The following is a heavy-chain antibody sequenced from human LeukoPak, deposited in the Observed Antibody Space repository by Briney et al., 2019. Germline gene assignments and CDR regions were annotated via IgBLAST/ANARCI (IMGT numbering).Heavy chain of an antibody. CDR2: IYYSGST. CDR1: GGSISSSSYY. D-gene: IGHD1-26*01. V-gene: IGHV4-39*07. CDR3: ASLALVGSPSAFDI. J-gene: IGHJ3*02. Sequence: SETLSLTCTVSGGSISSSSYYWGWIRQPPGKGLESIGSIYYSGSTYYNPSLKSRVTITVDTSKNQFSLKLSSVTAADTAVYYCASLALVGSPSAFDIWGQGTMVTVSS.